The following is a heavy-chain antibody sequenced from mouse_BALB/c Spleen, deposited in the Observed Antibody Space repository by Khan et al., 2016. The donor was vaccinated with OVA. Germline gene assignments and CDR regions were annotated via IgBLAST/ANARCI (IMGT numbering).Heavy chain of an antibody. CDR1: GFTFSSYA. CDR2: ISSGGSYT. CDR3: ASSDGYYGRGAMDY. V-gene: IGHV5-9-3*01. Sequence: EVELVESGGGLVKPGGSLKLSCAASGFTFSSYAMSWVRQTPEKRLEWVATISSGGSYTYYPDSVKGRFTISRDNAKNTLYLQMSSLRSEDTAMYYCASSDGYYGRGAMDYWGQGTSVTVS. J-gene: IGHJ4*01. D-gene: IGHD2-3*01.